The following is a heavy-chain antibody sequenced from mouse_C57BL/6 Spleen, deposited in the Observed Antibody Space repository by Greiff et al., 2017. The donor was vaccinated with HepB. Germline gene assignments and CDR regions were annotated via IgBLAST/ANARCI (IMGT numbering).Heavy chain of an antibody. Sequence: DVMLVESGGGLVKPGGSLKLSCAASGFTFSDYGMHWVRQAPEKGLEWVAYISSGSSTSYYADTVKGRFTISRDNAKNTLFLQMTSLRSEDTAMYYCATYGYDCYYAMDYWGQGTSVTVSS. CDR2: ISSGSSTS. J-gene: IGHJ4*01. V-gene: IGHV5-17*01. CDR1: GFTFSDYG. CDR3: ATYGYDCYYAMDY. D-gene: IGHD2-2*01.